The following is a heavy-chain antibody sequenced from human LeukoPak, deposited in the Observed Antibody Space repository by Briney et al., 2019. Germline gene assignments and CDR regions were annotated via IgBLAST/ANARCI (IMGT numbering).Heavy chain of an antibody. CDR1: GYTLTELS. CDR2: FDPEDGET. V-gene: IGHV1-24*01. D-gene: IGHD5-18*01. CDR3: ATDLRGYSYGGFDY. Sequence: ASVKVSCKVSGYTLTELSMHWVRQAPGNGDEWMGGFDPEDGETIYAQKFQGRVTMTEDTSTDTAYMELSSLRSEDTAVYYCATDLRGYSYGGFDYWGQGTLVTVSS. J-gene: IGHJ4*02.